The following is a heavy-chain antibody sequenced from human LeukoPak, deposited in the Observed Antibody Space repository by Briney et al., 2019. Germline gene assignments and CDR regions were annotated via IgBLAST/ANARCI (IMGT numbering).Heavy chain of an antibody. CDR1: GLTFSSHW. CDR3: AKDRVAAAINWFDP. V-gene: IGHV3-74*01. Sequence: GGSLRLSCAASGLTFSSHWMHWVRQAPGKGLVWVSRITNDGSSTTYADSVKGRFTISRDNAKNMLYLQVNSLRAEDTAVYYCAKDRVAAAINWFDPWGQGTLVTVSS. J-gene: IGHJ5*02. CDR2: ITNDGSST. D-gene: IGHD6-13*01.